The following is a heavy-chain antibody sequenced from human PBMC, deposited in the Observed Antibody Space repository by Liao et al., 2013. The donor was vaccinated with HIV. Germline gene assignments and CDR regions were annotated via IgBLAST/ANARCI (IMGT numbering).Heavy chain of an antibody. CDR1: GGSISSGGYS. V-gene: IGHV4-30-2*01. Sequence: QLQLQESGSGLVKPSQTLSLTCAVSGGSISSGGYSWSWIRQPPGKGLEWIGYIYHGGSTYYNPSLKSRVTISVDRSKNQFSLKLSSVTAADTAVYYCARDAYFDWDNWFDPWGQGTLVTVSS. J-gene: IGHJ5*02. D-gene: IGHD3-9*01. CDR2: IYHGGST. CDR3: ARDAYFDWDNWFDP.